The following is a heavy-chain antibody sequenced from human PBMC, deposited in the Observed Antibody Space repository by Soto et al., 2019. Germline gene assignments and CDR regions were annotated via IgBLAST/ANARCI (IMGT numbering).Heavy chain of an antibody. CDR1: GGSVSSDDRY. V-gene: IGHV4-61*08. J-gene: IGHJ5*02. Sequence: QVQLQESGPGLVKPSETLSLTCSVSGGSVSSDDRYWSWIRQPPGKGLEWIGCIYNSGSTSYNPSLKSRVTISADTSKNQFSLKLTSVTTADTAVYYCAMNRVPGGSWSQGTLVTVSS. D-gene: IGHD1-26*01. CDR3: AMNRVPGGS. CDR2: IYNSGST.